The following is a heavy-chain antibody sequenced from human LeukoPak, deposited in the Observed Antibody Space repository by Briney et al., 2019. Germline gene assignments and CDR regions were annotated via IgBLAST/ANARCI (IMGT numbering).Heavy chain of an antibody. D-gene: IGHD6-19*01. CDR1: GGTFSSHA. Sequence: GASVKVSCKASGGTFSSHAISWVRQAPGQGLEWMGGIIPIFGTANYAQKFERRVTITADESTSTDYMELSSLRSEYTAVYYCARNFNDGSGWFNWGQGTLVTVSS. J-gene: IGHJ4*02. V-gene: IGHV1-69*13. CDR2: IIPIFGTA. CDR3: ARNFNDGSGWFN.